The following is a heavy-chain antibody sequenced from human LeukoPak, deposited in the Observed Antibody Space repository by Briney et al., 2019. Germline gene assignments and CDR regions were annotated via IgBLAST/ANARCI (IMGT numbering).Heavy chain of an antibody. V-gene: IGHV4-39*01. CDR3: ARRGGANGDFDY. CDR1: GGSISSSSYY. D-gene: IGHD2-15*01. Sequence: SETLSLTCTVSGGSISSSSYYWGWIRQPPGKGLEWIGSIYYSGSTYYNPSLKSRVTISVDTSKNQFSLKLSSVTAADTAVYYCARRGGANGDFDYWGQGTLVTVSS. CDR2: IYYSGST. J-gene: IGHJ4*02.